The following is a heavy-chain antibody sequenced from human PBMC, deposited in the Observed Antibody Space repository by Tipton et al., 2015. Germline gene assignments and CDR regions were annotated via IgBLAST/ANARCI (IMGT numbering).Heavy chain of an antibody. CDR1: GGSISSYY. Sequence: TLSLTCTVSGGSISSYYWSWIRQPPGKGLEWIGYIYYDGSTNYNPSLKSRVTISVDTSKNQFSLKLSSVTAADTAVYYCAGDSTSLESGIRYDGSGYYAFDIWGQGTMVTVSS. D-gene: IGHD3-22*01. CDR3: AGDSTSLESGIRYDGSGYYAFDI. V-gene: IGHV4-59*01. CDR2: IYYDGST. J-gene: IGHJ3*02.